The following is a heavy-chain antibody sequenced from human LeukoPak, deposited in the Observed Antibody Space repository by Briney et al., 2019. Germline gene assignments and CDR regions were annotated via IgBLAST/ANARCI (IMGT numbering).Heavy chain of an antibody. CDR1: KFTFSSYS. J-gene: IGHJ4*02. V-gene: IGHV3-21*01. CDR3: AREGMVRGVIIY. CDR2: ISSSSTYI. Sequence: GGSLRLSCAASKFTFSSYSMNWVRQAPGKGLEWVSSISSSSTYIYYADSVKGRFTISRDNAKNSLYLQMNSLRAEDTAVYYCAREGMVRGVIIYWGQGTLDTVSS. D-gene: IGHD3-10*01.